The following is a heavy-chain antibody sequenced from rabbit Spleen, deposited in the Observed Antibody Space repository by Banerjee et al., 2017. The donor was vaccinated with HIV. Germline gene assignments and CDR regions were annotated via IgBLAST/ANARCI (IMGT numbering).Heavy chain of an antibody. CDR2: IYTGSGST. V-gene: IGHV1S40*01. CDR3: SRAVDVVPYRDADCFNL. D-gene: IGHD2-1*01. Sequence: QSLEESGGDLVKPGASLTLTCTASGLSFSSSYYMCWVRQAPGKGLEWIGGIYTGSGSTYYSSWAESRFTISKTASTTMTLQMNILTPTDAATYFCSRAVDVVPYRDADCFNLWAPGTLVTVS. CDR1: GLSFSSSYY. J-gene: IGHJ4*01.